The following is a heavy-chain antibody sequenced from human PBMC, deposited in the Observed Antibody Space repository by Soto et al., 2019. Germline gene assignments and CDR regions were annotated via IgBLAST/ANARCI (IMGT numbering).Heavy chain of an antibody. V-gene: IGHV1-46*03. J-gene: IGHJ6*03. CDR3: ARAGVDTAMVVHSQKFYYSYYMDA. CDR1: GYTFTSYY. D-gene: IGHD5-18*01. Sequence: GASVKVCCKASGYTFTSYYMHWVRQAPGQGLEWMGIINPSGGSTSYAQKFQGRVTMTRDTSTSTVYMELSSLRSEDTAVYYCARAGVDTAMVVHSQKFYYSYYMDAWGKETTLTLSS. CDR2: INPSGGST.